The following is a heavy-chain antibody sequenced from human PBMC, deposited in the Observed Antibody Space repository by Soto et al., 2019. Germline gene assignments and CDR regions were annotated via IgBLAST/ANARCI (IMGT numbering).Heavy chain of an antibody. Sequence: ASVKVSCKASGYTFTSYDINWVRQATGQGLEWMGWMNPNSGNTGYAQKFKGRVTMTRNTSISTAYMELSSLKSEDTAVYYCARELSSSWRFDYWGQGTLVTVSS. J-gene: IGHJ4*02. CDR2: MNPNSGNT. CDR3: ARELSSSWRFDY. D-gene: IGHD6-13*01. V-gene: IGHV1-8*01. CDR1: GYTFTSYD.